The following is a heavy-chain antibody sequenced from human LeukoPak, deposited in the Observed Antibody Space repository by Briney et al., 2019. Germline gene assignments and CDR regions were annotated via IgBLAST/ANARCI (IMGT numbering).Heavy chain of an antibody. CDR2: ISSSGSGGNT. CDR3: AREPDYGGNSDQKFDY. J-gene: IGHJ4*02. Sequence: GGSLRLSCAASGVTLSSYAMSWARQAPGKGLEWVSGISSSGSGGNTYYADSVKGRFTISRDNAKNSLYLQMNSLRAEDTAVYYCAREPDYGGNSDQKFDYWGQGTLVTVSS. V-gene: IGHV3-23*01. CDR1: GVTLSSYA. D-gene: IGHD4-23*01.